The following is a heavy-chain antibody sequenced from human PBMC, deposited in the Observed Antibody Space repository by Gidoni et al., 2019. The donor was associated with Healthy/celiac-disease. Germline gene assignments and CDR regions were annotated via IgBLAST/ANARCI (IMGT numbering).Heavy chain of an antibody. D-gene: IGHD6-19*01. CDR3: AKAPYSSGWYPDFDY. CDR1: GFTFDDYA. J-gene: IGHJ4*02. V-gene: IGHV3-9*01. CDR2: ISGNSGSI. Sequence: EVQLVESGGGLVQPGRSLRLSCAASGFTFDDYAMHWVRQAPGKGLEWVSGISGNSGSIGYADSVKGRFTISRDNAKNSRYLQMNSLRAEDTALYYCAKAPYSSGWYPDFDYWGQGTLVTVSS.